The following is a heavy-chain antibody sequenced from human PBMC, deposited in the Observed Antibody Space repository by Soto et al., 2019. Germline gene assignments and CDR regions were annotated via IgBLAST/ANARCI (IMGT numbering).Heavy chain of an antibody. CDR1: GGSISNYY. Sequence: LSLTCTVSGGSISNYYWSWIRQPPGKGLEWIGYIYYSGGTNYNPSLKSRVTISVDTSKNQFSLKLSSVTAADTAVYYCARAGAATLSDYWGQGTLVTVSS. V-gene: IGHV4-59*01. CDR2: IYYSGGT. J-gene: IGHJ4*02. D-gene: IGHD2-15*01. CDR3: ARAGAATLSDY.